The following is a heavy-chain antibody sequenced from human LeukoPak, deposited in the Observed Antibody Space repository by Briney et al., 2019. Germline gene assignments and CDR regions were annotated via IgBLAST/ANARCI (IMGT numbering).Heavy chain of an antibody. CDR1: GFTFSSYA. CDR2: LGGNSGYT. Sequence: GGSLRLSCAASGFTFSSYAMSWVRQAPGKGLEWVSDLGGNSGYTYYADSVKGRFTASRDNSKNTLSLQMNSLRVEDTAVYYCARKSSHFDSSGYFDYWGQGTLLTVSS. J-gene: IGHJ4*02. CDR3: ARKSSHFDSSGYFDY. D-gene: IGHD3-22*01. V-gene: IGHV3-23*01.